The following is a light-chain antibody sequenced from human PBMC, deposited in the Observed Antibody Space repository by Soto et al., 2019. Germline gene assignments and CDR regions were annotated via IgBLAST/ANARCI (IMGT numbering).Light chain of an antibody. Sequence: DIQMTQSPSTLSASVGDRVTITCRASQSISNWLAWYQQKPGNAPKLLIYDASSLESGVPSGVGGSGSGTECALTSSRGQGDDCAAYYWQQYASYWTFGQGTKVEIK. CDR1: QSISNW. CDR3: QQYASYWT. J-gene: IGKJ1*01. V-gene: IGKV1-5*01. CDR2: DAS.